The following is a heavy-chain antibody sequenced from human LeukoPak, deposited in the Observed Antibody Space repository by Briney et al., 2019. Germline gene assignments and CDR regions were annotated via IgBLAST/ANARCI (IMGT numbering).Heavy chain of an antibody. CDR1: GYTFTSYY. D-gene: IGHD2-21*02. CDR2: INPTGGST. CDR3: ARDHYHKIHSVMVTAPDY. J-gene: IGHJ4*02. V-gene: IGHV1-46*01. Sequence: PGGSLRLSCAASGYTFTSYYMHWVRQAPGEGLEWMGIINPTGGSTSYAQKFQGRVTMTRDTSTSTVYMELSSLRSEDTAVYYCARDHYHKIHSVMVTAPDYWGQGTLVIVSS.